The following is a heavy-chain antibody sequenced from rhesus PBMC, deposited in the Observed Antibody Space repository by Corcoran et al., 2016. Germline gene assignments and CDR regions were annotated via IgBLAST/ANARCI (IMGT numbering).Heavy chain of an antibody. CDR1: GYSINSAFY. CDR2: ISVILWST. V-gene: IGHV4-99*02. Sequence: QVQLQESGPGLVKTSETLYLTCAVSGYSINSAFYWGWIRQSTGNGLKYIGYISVILWSTYYNPSHECRVTISKVTSKNQCSLRLYSMTVADTAVYYCLKVTFYYSGSYYSSYFEFWGHGALVTVSS. D-gene: IGHD3-16*01. CDR3: LKVTFYYSGSYYSSYFEF. J-gene: IGHJ1*01.